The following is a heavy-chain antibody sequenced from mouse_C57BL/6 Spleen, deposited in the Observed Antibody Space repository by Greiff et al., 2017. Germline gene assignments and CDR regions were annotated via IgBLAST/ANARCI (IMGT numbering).Heavy chain of an antibody. Sequence: VQLQQSGPELVKPGASVKIPCKASGYTFTDYNMDWVKQSHGKSLEWIGDINPNNGGTIYNQKFKGKATLTVDNSSSTAYMVLRSLTSEDTAVYYCARGWLRRGYYFDYWGQGTTRTVSS. CDR2: INPNNGGT. V-gene: IGHV1-18*01. CDR3: ARGWLRRGYYFDY. CDR1: GYTFTDYN. D-gene: IGHD2-2*01. J-gene: IGHJ2*01.